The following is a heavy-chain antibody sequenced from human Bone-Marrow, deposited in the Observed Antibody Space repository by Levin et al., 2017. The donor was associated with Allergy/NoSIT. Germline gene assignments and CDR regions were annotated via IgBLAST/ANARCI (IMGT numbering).Heavy chain of an antibody. D-gene: IGHD6-13*01. J-gene: IGHJ1*01. CDR2: ISSSSSTI. CDR1: GFTFSSYS. V-gene: IGHV3-48*01. CDR3: ARDLGGIAAAGRREYFQH. Sequence: GGSLRLSCAASGFTFSSYSMNWVRQAPGKGLEWVSYISSSSSTIYYADSVKGRFTISRDNAKNSLYLQMNSLRAEDTAVYYCARDLGGIAAAGRREYFQHWGQGTLVTVSS.